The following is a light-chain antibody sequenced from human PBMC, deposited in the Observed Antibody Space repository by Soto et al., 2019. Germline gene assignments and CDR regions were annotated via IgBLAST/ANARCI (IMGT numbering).Light chain of an antibody. CDR1: QSVSSSY. CDR2: GAS. J-gene: IGKJ1*01. Sequence: EILLTQSPGILSLSPGERATLSCRASQSVSSSYLAWYQQKPGQAPRLFIYGASSRATGIPDRFSGSGSGTDFTLTISRLEPEDFAVYYCHQYGSAWTFGQGTKVVIK. CDR3: HQYGSAWT. V-gene: IGKV3-20*01.